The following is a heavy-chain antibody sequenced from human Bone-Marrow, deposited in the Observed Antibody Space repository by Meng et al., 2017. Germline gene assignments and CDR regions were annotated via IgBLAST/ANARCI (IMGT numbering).Heavy chain of an antibody. CDR1: GYTFTGYY. CDR3: ARVHYDKFSWWSIDI. Sequence: ASVKVSCKASGYTFTGYYMHWVRQAPGQGLEWMGWMNPNSGNTGYAQKFQGRVTMTRNTSISTAYMELSSVTAADTAVYYCARVHYDKFSWWSIDIWGQGTMVTVSS. CDR2: MNPNSGNT. V-gene: IGHV1-8*02. J-gene: IGHJ3*02. D-gene: IGHD3-22*01.